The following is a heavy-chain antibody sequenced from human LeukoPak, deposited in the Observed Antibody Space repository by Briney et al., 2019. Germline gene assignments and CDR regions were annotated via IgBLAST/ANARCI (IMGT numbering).Heavy chain of an antibody. CDR2: IIPIFGTA. CDR1: GGTFSSYA. D-gene: IGHD6-13*01. Sequence: AASVKVSCKASGGTFSSYAISWVRQAPGQGLEWMGGIIPIFGTANYAQKFQGRVTITADESTSTAYMELSSLRSEDTAVYYCAREMAYIAAPFDPRGQGTLVTVSS. J-gene: IGHJ5*02. CDR3: AREMAYIAAPFDP. V-gene: IGHV1-69*13.